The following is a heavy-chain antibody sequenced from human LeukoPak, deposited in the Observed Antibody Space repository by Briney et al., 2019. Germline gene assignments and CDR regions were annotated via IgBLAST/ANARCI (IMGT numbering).Heavy chain of an antibody. CDR1: VGTFSSYA. CDR3: ASTQPSYCGGDCLFDY. V-gene: IGHV1-69*05. D-gene: IGHD2-21*02. CDR2: IIPIFGTA. Sequence: GASVKVSCKASVGTFSSYAISWVRQAPGQGLEWMGGIIPIFGTANYAQKFQGRVTITTDESTSTAYMELSSLRSEDTAVYYCASTQPSYCGGDCLFDYWGQGTLVTVSS. J-gene: IGHJ4*02.